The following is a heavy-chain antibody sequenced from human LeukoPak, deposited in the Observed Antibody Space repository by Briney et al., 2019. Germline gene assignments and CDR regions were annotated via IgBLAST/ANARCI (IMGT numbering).Heavy chain of an antibody. CDR3: ARHPKWGANTD. V-gene: IGHV4-34*01. D-gene: IGHD1-26*01. J-gene: IGHJ4*01. CDR2: INHSGST. CDR1: GGSFSAYY. Sequence: SETLSLTCAVYGGSFSAYYWTWIRQPPGKGLEWIGDINHSGSTDYNPSLESRVTISIDTFKNQFSLKLNSVTAADTAVYYCARHPKWGANTDWGHGTLVTVSS.